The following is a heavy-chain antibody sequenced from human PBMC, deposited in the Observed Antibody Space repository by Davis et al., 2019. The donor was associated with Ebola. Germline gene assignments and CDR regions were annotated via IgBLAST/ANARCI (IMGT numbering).Heavy chain of an antibody. CDR1: GFTFSDYY. J-gene: IGHJ4*02. V-gene: IGHV3-11*04. Sequence: GESLKISCAASGFTFSDYYMSWIRQAPGKGLEWVSYISSSGSTIYYADSVKGRFTISRDNAKNSLYLQMNSLTAEDAALYFCARDNYNYVGFDNWGQGTLVSVSS. CDR3: ARDNYNYVGFDN. CDR2: ISSSGSTI. D-gene: IGHD5-24*01.